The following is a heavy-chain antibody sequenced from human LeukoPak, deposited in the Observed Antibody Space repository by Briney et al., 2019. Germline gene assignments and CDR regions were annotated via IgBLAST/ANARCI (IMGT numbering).Heavy chain of an antibody. CDR2: IWHDGSKE. V-gene: IGHV3-33*01. CDR3: ARDDDTSGHYSYFNQ. D-gene: IGHD3-22*01. Sequence: GRSLRLSCAASGCTFSHYGMNWVRQAPGKGLQWVGGIWHDGSKEYYAGSVKGRFTISRDNSKNTVDLHMNSLRVEETAVYYCARDDDTSGHYSYFNQWGQGTLVTVSS. CDR1: GCTFSHYG. J-gene: IGHJ1*01.